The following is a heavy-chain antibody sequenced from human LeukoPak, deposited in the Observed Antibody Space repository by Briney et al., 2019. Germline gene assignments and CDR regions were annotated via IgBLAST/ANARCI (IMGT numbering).Heavy chain of an antibody. Sequence: GGSLRLSCAASGISMSGYFMSWIRQAPGKGLEWVAYLSNSGSSIYFAESVKGRFTISRDNANNSLFLQMNNLRVDDTALYYCTREPNDYGDNGRHYWGQGTLVTVSA. CDR3: TREPNDYGDNGRHY. D-gene: IGHD4-17*01. CDR1: GISMSGYF. J-gene: IGHJ4*02. CDR2: LSNSGSSI. V-gene: IGHV3-11*01.